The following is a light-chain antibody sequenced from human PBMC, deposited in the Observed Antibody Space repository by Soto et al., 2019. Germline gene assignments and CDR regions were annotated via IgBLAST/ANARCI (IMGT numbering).Light chain of an antibody. CDR3: QQRSNWPPIT. V-gene: IGKV3-11*01. Sequence: EIVLTQSPDTLSVSPGERATLSCRASQSVDSYLVWYQQRPGQAPRLLIFGASNRATGIPARFSGSGSGTDFTLTISGLEPEDFAVYYCQQRSNWPPITFGQGTRLEIK. CDR2: GAS. CDR1: QSVDSY. J-gene: IGKJ5*01.